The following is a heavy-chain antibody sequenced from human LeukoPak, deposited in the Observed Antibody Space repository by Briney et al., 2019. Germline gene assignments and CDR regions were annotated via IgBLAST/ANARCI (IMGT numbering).Heavy chain of an antibody. CDR3: ASRSPAFDP. J-gene: IGHJ5*02. Sequence: PSETLSLTCAVYGGSFSGCYWSWIRQPPGKGLEWIGEINHSGSTNYNPSLKSRVTISVDTSKNQFSLKLSSVTAADTAVYYCASRSPAFDPWGQGTLVTVSS. CDR1: GGSFSGCY. V-gene: IGHV4-34*01. CDR2: INHSGST.